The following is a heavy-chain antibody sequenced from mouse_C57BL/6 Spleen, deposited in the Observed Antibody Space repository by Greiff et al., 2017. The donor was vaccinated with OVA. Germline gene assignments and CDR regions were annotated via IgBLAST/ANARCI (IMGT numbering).Heavy chain of an antibody. V-gene: IGHV1-18*01. Sequence: EVQLQQSGPELVKPGASVKIPCKASGYTFTDYNMDWVKQSHGKSLEWIGDINPNNGGTIYNQKFKGKATLTVDKSSSTAYMELRSLTSEDSAVYFCARCSTTVVGGAMDYWGQGTSVTVSS. CDR3: ARCSTTVVGGAMDY. CDR1: GYTFTDYN. J-gene: IGHJ4*01. D-gene: IGHD1-1*01. CDR2: INPNNGGT.